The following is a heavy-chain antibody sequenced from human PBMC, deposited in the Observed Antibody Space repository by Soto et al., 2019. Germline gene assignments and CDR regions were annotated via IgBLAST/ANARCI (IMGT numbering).Heavy chain of an antibody. CDR3: AKWLADFWSGYSSNTEDYYYYGMDV. J-gene: IGHJ6*02. CDR1: GFTFSSYA. CDR2: ISGSGGST. Sequence: PGGSLRLSCAASGFTFSSYAMSWVRQAPGKGLEWVSAISGSGGSTYYADSVKGRFTISRDNSKNTLYLQMNSLRAEDTAVYYCAKWLADFWSGYSSNTEDYYYYGMDVWGQGTTVTVSS. D-gene: IGHD3-3*01. V-gene: IGHV3-23*01.